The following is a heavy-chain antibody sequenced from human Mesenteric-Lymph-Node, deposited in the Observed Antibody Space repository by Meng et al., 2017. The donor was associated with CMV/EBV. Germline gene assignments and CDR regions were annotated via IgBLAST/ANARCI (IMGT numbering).Heavy chain of an antibody. CDR1: RGSSSGSH. V-gene: IGHV4-34*01. CDR3: ARHQRWLKSEGGFNY. Sequence: QGHATEGGAGLLKPSETLSLALAVYRGSSSGSHWSWIRQPPGKGLEWIGEINHSGSTNYNPSLKSRVTISVDTSKNQFSLKLSSVTAADTAVYYCARHQRWLKSEGGFNYWGQGTLVTVSS. D-gene: IGHD4-23*01. J-gene: IGHJ4*02. CDR2: INHSGST.